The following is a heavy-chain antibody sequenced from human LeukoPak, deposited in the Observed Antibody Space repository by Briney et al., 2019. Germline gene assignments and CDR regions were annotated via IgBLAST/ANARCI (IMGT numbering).Heavy chain of an antibody. V-gene: IGHV3-7*01. J-gene: IGHJ3*02. Sequence: GGSLRLSCAAAGFTVSSYWMSWVRQAPGKGLEWVANIKQDGSEKYYVDSVKGRFTISRDNAKNSLYLQMNSLRAEATAVYYCASRIAAAGKRSAFDIWGQGTMVTVSS. CDR3: ASRIAAAGKRSAFDI. CDR2: IKQDGSEK. D-gene: IGHD6-13*01. CDR1: GFTVSSYW.